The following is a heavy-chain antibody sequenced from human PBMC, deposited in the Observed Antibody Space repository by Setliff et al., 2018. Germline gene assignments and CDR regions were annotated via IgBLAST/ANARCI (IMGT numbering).Heavy chain of an antibody. CDR1: GFTFSSYS. V-gene: IGHV3-48*01. D-gene: IGHD2-2*03. J-gene: IGHJ4*02. Sequence: VGSLRLSCAASGFTFSSYSMNWVRQAPGKGLEWISYISSSSSTIYYADSVKGRFTISRDNAKNSLYLQMNSLRAEDTAVYYCARDGYCSSISCYAPDYWGQGTLVTVSS. CDR3: ARDGYCSSISCYAPDY. CDR2: ISSSSSTI.